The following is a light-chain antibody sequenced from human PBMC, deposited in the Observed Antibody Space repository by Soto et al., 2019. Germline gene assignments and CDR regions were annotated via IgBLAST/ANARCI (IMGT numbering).Light chain of an antibody. J-gene: IGLJ2*01. CDR2: RNN. CDR1: SSNIGSNF. CDR3: AAWDDSLSGVV. Sequence: HSVLPQPPSASGAPGQRVTISCSGNSSNIGSNFIYWYQQLPGTAPKLLIYRNNERPSGVPDRFSGSKSGTSASLAISGLRSEDEADYHCAAWDDSLSGVVFGGGTQLTVL. V-gene: IGLV1-47*01.